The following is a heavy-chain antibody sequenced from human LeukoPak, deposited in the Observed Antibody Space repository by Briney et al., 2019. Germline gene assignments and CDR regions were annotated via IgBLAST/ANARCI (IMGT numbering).Heavy chain of an antibody. J-gene: IGHJ4*02. CDR3: ARAPDRTYYYGSGSPED. Sequence: SETLSLTCAVSGYSISSGYYWGWIRQPPGKRLEWIGEINHSGSTNYNPSLKSRVTISVDTSKNQFSLKLSSVTAADTAVYYCARAPDRTYYYGSGSPEDWGQGTLVTVSS. CDR1: GYSISSGYY. CDR2: INHSGST. V-gene: IGHV4-38-2*01. D-gene: IGHD3-10*01.